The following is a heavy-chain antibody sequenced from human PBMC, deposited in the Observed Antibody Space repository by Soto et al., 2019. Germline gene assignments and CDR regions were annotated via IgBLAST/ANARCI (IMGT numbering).Heavy chain of an antibody. Sequence: GESLKISCKGSGYSFTSYWISWVRQMPGKGLEWMGRIDPSDSYTNYSPSFQGHVTISADKSISTAYLQWSSLKASDTAMYYCAGGGVRGVITRTRDYYGTDVWGQGTTVTVSS. CDR1: GYSFTSYW. J-gene: IGHJ6*02. D-gene: IGHD3-10*01. V-gene: IGHV5-10-1*01. CDR2: IDPSDSYT. CDR3: AGGGVRGVITRTRDYYGTDV.